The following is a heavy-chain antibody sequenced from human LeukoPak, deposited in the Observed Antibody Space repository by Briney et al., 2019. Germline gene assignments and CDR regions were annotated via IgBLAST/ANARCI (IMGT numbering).Heavy chain of an antibody. J-gene: IGHJ6*02. CDR1: GGSFSGYY. V-gene: IGHV4-34*01. Sequence: SETLSLTCAVYGGSFSGYYWSWIRQPPGKGLEWIGEINHSGSTNHNPSLKSRVTISVDTSKNQFSLKLSSVTAADTAVYYCARGRVVPAAHYYYYGMDVWGQGTTVTVSS. D-gene: IGHD2-2*01. CDR2: INHSGST. CDR3: ARGRVVPAAHYYYYGMDV.